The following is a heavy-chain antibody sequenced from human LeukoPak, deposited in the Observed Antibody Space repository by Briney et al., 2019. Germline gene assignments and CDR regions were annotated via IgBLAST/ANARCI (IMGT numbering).Heavy chain of an antibody. CDR1: GFTFSSYS. V-gene: IGHV3-48*01. Sequence: PGGSLRLSCAASGFTFSSYSMNWVRQAPGKGLEWVSYISSSSSTIYYADSVKGRFTISRDNSKNTLYLQMNSLRAEDTAVYYCASPPGIVVVPAAGDWFDPWGQGTLVTVSS. CDR3: ASPPGIVVVPAAGDWFDP. J-gene: IGHJ5*02. CDR2: ISSSSSTI. D-gene: IGHD2-2*01.